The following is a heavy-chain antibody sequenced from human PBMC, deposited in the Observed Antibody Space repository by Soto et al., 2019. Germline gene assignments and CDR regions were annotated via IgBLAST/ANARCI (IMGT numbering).Heavy chain of an antibody. J-gene: IGHJ4*02. CDR3: ATTPSGSYLYYFDY. CDR2: INPNSGGT. V-gene: IGHV1-2*02. Sequence: ASVKVYCKASGYTFTGYYMHWVRQAPGQGLEWMGWINPNSGGTNYAQKFQGRVTMTRDTSISTAYMELSRLRSDDTAVYYCATTPSGSYLYYFDYWGQGTLVTVSS. D-gene: IGHD1-26*01. CDR1: GYTFTGYY.